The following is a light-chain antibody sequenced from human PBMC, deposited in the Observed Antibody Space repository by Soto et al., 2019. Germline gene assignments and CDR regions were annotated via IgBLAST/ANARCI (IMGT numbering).Light chain of an antibody. V-gene: IGLV1-51*01. Sequence: QSALTQPPSVSAAPGQKITISCSGSSSNIGNNYVSWYQQIPGTAPKLLIYDNNNQPSGIPDRFSGSKSGTSATLGITGLQTGDEADYYCGTWDSSLSAVVFGGGTKVTVL. J-gene: IGLJ2*01. CDR3: GTWDSSLSAVV. CDR1: SSNIGNNY. CDR2: DNN.